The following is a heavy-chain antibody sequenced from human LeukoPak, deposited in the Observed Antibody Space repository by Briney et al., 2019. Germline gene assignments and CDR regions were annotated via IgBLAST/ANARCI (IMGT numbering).Heavy chain of an antibody. CDR2: IYYSGSN. CDR3: ARGKDSSDYFDY. D-gene: IGHD3-22*01. V-gene: IGHV4-31*03. Sequence: PSQTLSLTCTVSGGSITSDSYYWSWIRQHPGKGLEWIAYIYYSGSNYYNPSLKNRVTKSVDTSKNQFSLKLSSVTAADTAVYFCARGKDSSDYFDYWGQGTLVTVSS. J-gene: IGHJ4*02. CDR1: GGSITSDSYY.